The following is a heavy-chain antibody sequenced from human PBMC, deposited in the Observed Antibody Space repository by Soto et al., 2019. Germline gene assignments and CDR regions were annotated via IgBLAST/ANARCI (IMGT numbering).Heavy chain of an antibody. CDR3: ARDRRITIFGVVRVGYYYYGMDV. D-gene: IGHD3-3*01. CDR1: GGTFSSYA. J-gene: IGHJ6*02. V-gene: IGHV1-69*13. Sequence: GASVKVSCKASGGTFSSYAISWVRQAPGQGLEWMGGIIPIFGTANYAQKFQGGVTITADESTSTAYMELSSLRSEDTAVYYCARDRRITIFGVVRVGYYYYGMDVWGQGTTVTVS. CDR2: IIPIFGTA.